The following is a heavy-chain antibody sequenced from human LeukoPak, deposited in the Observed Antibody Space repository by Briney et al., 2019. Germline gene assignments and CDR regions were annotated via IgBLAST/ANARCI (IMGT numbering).Heavy chain of an antibody. CDR1: GGTFSRYA. V-gene: IGHV1-69*05. D-gene: IGHD1-26*01. Sequence: SVKVSCKASGGTFSRYAISWVRQAPGQGLEWMGGIIPILGTANYAQKFQGRVTITTDESTSTAYMELSSLRSEDTAVYYCARDKDLLDAFDIWGQGTMVTVSS. CDR3: ARDKDLLDAFDI. CDR2: IIPILGTA. J-gene: IGHJ3*02.